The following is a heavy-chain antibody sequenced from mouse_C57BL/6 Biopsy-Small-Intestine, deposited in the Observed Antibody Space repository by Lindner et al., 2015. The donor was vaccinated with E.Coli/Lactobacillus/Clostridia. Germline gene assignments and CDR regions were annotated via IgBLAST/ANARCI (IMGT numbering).Heavy chain of an antibody. Sequence: VQLQESGGGLVEPGGSLKLSCAASGFTFSDYGMHWVRQAPEKGLEWVAYIRSGSNTIYYADTVKGRFTISRDNAKNTLFLQMTSLRSEDTAMYYCARPDDGDYVSYWYFDVWGTGTTVTVSS. J-gene: IGHJ1*03. CDR3: ARPDDGDYVSYWYFDV. D-gene: IGHD2-3*01. V-gene: IGHV5-17*01. CDR1: GFTFSDYG. CDR2: IRSGSNTI.